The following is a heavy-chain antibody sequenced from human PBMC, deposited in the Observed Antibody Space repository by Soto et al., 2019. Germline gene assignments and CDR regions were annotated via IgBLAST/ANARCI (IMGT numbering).Heavy chain of an antibody. J-gene: IGHJ2*01. CDR2: ISAYNGNT. Sequence: QVQLVQSEAEVKKPGASVKGSCKASGYTFTGYGISWVRQAPGQGLEWMGWISAYNGNTNYAQKLQGRVTMTTDTSTRKAYMELRRLRADDTAVYYCAREGCTSCYNWYSDLWGRGTLVTVSS. CDR1: GYTFTGYG. V-gene: IGHV1-18*01. D-gene: IGHD2-2*02. CDR3: AREGCTSCYNWYSDL.